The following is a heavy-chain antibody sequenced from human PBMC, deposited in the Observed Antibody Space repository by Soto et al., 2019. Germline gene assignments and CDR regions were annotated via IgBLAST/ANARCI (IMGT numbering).Heavy chain of an antibody. V-gene: IGHV1-69*01. CDR2: IIPIFGTA. CDR3: ARAGSSPSPESWFDP. CDR1: GGTFSSYA. J-gene: IGHJ5*02. D-gene: IGHD6-6*01. Sequence: QVQLVQSGAEVKKPGSSVKVSCKASGGTFSSYAISWVRQAPGQGLEWMGGIIPIFGTANYAQKFQGRVTMTADESTSTAYMELSSLRSEDTAVYYCARAGSSPSPESWFDPWGQGTLVTVSS.